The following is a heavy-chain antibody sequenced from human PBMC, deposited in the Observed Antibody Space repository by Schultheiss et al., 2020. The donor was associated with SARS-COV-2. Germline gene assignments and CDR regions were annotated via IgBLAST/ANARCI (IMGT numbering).Heavy chain of an antibody. CDR1: GDSVSSNSAA. CDR2: TYYRSKWYN. J-gene: IGHJ6*03. D-gene: IGHD3-10*01. Sequence: SQTLSLTCAISGDSVSSNSAAWNWIRQSPSRGLEWLGRTYYRSKWYNDYAVSVKSRITINPYTSKNQFSLQLNSVTPEDTAVYYCARSRQNRRSYRSGSGAMDVWGKGTTVTVSS. CDR3: ARSRQNRRSYRSGSGAMDV. V-gene: IGHV6-1*01.